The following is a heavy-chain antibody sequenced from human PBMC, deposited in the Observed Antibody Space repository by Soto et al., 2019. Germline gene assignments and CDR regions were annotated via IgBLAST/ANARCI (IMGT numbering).Heavy chain of an antibody. CDR2: IIPLFGTP. CDR1: GGIFSTYA. Sequence: QVQLVQSGAEVKKPGSSVKVSCKASGGIFSTYAISWLRQAPGQGLEWMGGIIPLFGTPNYAQRFQGRVTMTEDESTSTAYMELIRLRSEDTAVYYCARDRDDYGSGNYYNRIDFWGQGTLVTVSS. CDR3: ARDRDDYGSGNYYNRIDF. D-gene: IGHD3-10*01. V-gene: IGHV1-69*01. J-gene: IGHJ4*02.